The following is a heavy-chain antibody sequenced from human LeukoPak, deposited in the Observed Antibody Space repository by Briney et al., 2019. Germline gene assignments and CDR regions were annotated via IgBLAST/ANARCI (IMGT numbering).Heavy chain of an antibody. CDR2: IYYNGKSGNT. CDR1: GASISSYY. CDR3: ARAGSSWSFDY. V-gene: IGHV4-59*01. J-gene: IGHJ4*02. Sequence: SETLSLTCTVSGASISSYYWSWIRLPPGKGLEWIGFIYYNGKSGNTNYNPSLKTRVTISVDTSRNQSSLKLSSVTAADTAVYYCARAGSSWSFDYWGQGALVTVSS. D-gene: IGHD6-13*01.